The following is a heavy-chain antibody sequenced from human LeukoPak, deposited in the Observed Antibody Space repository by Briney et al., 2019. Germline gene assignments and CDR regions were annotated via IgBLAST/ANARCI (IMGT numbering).Heavy chain of an antibody. CDR3: AKTHGYFDQ. J-gene: IGHJ4*02. Sequence: PGGSLRLSCAASGFTFSSYGMTWLRQTPAKGLEWVSAISGSGETTYYSDSVKGRFTISRDNSKNTLFLQTNSLRVEDAAMYYCAKTHGYFDQWGQGTLVAVSS. CDR1: GFTFSSYG. CDR2: ISGSGETT. V-gene: IGHV3-23*01. D-gene: IGHD3-22*01.